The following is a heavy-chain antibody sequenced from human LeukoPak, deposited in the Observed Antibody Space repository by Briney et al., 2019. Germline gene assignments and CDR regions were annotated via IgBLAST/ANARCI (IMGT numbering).Heavy chain of an antibody. Sequence: GGSLRLSCAASGFTFSSYGMHWVRQAPGKGLEWVAFIRYDGSNKYYADSVKGRFTISRDNSKNTLYLQMNSLRAEDTAVYYCARHSSSWSPNPDYWGHGTLVTVSA. CDR3: ARHSSSWSPNPDY. CDR1: GFTFSSYG. D-gene: IGHD6-13*01. J-gene: IGHJ4*01. CDR2: IRYDGSNK. V-gene: IGHV3-30*02.